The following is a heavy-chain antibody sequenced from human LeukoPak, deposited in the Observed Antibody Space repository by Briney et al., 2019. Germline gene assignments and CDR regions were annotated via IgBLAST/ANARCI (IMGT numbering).Heavy chain of an antibody. J-gene: IGHJ5*02. CDR2: IYYSGST. CDR1: GGSISSGGYY. D-gene: IGHD3-10*01. CDR3: ARPNDYGSGNWFDP. V-gene: IGHV4-31*03. Sequence: RTSETLSLTCTVSGGSISSGGYYWSWIRQHPGKGLEWIGYIYYSGSTYYNPSLKSRVTISEDTSKNQFSLKLSSVTAADTAVYYCARPNDYGSGNWFDPWGQGTLVTVSS.